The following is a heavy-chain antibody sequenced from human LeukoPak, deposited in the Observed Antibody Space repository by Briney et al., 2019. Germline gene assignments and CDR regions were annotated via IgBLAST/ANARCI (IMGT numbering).Heavy chain of an antibody. D-gene: IGHD6-19*01. CDR3: ARAKGAVDHNWFDP. Sequence: ASVKVSCKTSGYTFTGYYIHWVRQAPGQGLEWMGRINPISGGTNSAQKFQGRVAMTRDTSISTAYMELYRLRFDDTAVYYCARAKGAVDHNWFDPWGQGTLVTVSS. V-gene: IGHV1-2*06. CDR2: INPISGGT. J-gene: IGHJ5*02. CDR1: GYTFTGYY.